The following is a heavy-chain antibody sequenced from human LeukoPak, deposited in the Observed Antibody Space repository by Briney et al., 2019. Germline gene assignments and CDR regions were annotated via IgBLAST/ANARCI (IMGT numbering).Heavy chain of an antibody. CDR1: GFTFDDYA. Sequence: GGSLRLSCAAYGFTFDDYAMHWVRQVPGKGPEWVAGINWNSGSIDYADSVKGRFTISRDNAKNYLYLQMNSLRSEDTALYYCAKLSAGSENDYWGQGTLVTVSS. J-gene: IGHJ4*02. CDR3: AKLSAGSENDY. V-gene: IGHV3-9*01. D-gene: IGHD3-10*01. CDR2: INWNSGSI.